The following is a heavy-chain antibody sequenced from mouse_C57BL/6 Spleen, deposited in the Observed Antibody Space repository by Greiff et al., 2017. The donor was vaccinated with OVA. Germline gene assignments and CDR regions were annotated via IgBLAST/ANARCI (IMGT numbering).Heavy chain of an antibody. CDR1: GYTFTSYW. D-gene: IGHD1-1*01. Sequence: QVQLKQPGAELVKPGASVKLSCKASGYTFTSYWMQWVKQRPGQGLEWIGEIDPSDSYTNYNQKFKGKATLTVDTSSSTAYMQLSSLTSEDSAVYYCARRGSSIYAMDCWGQGTSVTVSS. V-gene: IGHV1-50*01. J-gene: IGHJ4*01. CDR3: ARRGSSIYAMDC. CDR2: IDPSDSYT.